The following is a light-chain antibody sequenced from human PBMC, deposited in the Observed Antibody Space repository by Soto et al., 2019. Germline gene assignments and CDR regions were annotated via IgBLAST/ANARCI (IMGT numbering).Light chain of an antibody. CDR2: EES. Sequence: IQLTQSPSSLSASVGDRVTITCRASQSISSWLAWYQQKPGKAPKLLIYEESTLHSGVPSRFSGRKSGTQFTLTIDSLQPEDFATYYCQQVKTYPRTFGQGTKVDIK. CDR1: QSISSW. J-gene: IGKJ1*01. CDR3: QQVKTYPRT. V-gene: IGKV1-9*01.